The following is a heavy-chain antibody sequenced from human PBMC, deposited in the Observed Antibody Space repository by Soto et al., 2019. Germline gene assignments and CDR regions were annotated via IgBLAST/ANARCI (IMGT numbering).Heavy chain of an antibody. D-gene: IGHD3-22*01. CDR3: ARDTADNYYDSGTYDPNFDP. Sequence: PSETLSLTCTVSGDSINSGYIWSWIRQPPGKGLEWIGHIIYSGGTFYSPSLKSRLTFSVDTSKNQFSLRLSYVTAADTAVYYCARDTADNYYDSGTYDPNFDPWGQGTPVTVYS. V-gene: IGHV4-30-4*01. CDR1: GDSINSGYI. J-gene: IGHJ5*02. CDR2: IIYSGGT.